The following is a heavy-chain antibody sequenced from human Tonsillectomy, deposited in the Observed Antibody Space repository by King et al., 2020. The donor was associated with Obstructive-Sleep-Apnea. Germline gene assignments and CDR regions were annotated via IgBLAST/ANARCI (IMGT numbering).Heavy chain of an antibody. CDR2: MSGTGGLT. V-gene: IGHV3-23*04. D-gene: IGHD3-22*01. Sequence: EVQLVESGGGLVQPGGSLRLSCAASGFTFSNYAMTWVRQAPGKGLEWVSAMSGTGGLTYYADSVKGRFTISRDNSKNTLYLHMSSLRADDTAVYYCAIYYYDSSGYDSWGQGTLVTVSS. J-gene: IGHJ4*02. CDR1: GFTFSNYA. CDR3: AIYYYDSSGYDS.